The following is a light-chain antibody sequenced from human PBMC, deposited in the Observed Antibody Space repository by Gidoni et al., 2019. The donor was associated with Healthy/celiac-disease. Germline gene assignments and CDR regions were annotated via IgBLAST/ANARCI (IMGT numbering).Light chain of an antibody. CDR2: QDS. J-gene: IGLJ2*01. CDR1: KLGDKY. CDR3: QAWDSSTVV. V-gene: IGLV3-1*01. Sequence: SYELTPPPSVSVSPGQTASLTCSGDKLGDKYACWYQHKPGQSPVLVIYQDSKRPSGIPERFSGSNSGNTATLTITGTQAMDEADYYCQAWDSSTVVFGAGTKLTVL.